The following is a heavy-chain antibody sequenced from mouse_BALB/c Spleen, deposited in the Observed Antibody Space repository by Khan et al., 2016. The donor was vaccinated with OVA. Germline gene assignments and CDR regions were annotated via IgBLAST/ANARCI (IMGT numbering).Heavy chain of an antibody. V-gene: IGHV5-6*01. J-gene: IGHJ3*01. CDR2: TTSGGSYT. CDR1: GFTFSSYG. D-gene: IGHD2-1*01. CDR3: ARLGNS. Sequence: EVQLQESGGDLVKPGGSLKLSCAASGFTFSSYGMSWVRQTPDKRLEWVATTTSGGSYTYYPDSVKGRFTISRDNAKNTLYLQMTSLKSEDTAMXYCARLGNSWGQGTLVTVSA.